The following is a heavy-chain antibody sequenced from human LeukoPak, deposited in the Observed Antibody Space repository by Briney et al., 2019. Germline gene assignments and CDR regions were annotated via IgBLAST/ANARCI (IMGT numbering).Heavy chain of an antibody. CDR1: GGSIRSYY. J-gene: IGHJ5*02. V-gene: IGHV4-59*12. Sequence: SETLSLTCTVSGGSIRSYYWSWIRRPPGKGLEWIGYIFYSGSTSYNPSLKSRVTISVDTSKNQFSLKLSSVTAADTAVYYCARGHSAIAARPGWFDPWGQGTLVTVSS. D-gene: IGHD6-6*01. CDR2: IFYSGST. CDR3: ARGHSAIAARPGWFDP.